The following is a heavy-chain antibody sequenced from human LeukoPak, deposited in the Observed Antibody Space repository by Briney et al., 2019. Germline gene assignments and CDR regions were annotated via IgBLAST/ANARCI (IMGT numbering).Heavy chain of an antibody. CDR2: ISYDGSNK. CDR1: GFTFSSYA. CDR3: ARETGWFGESHFDY. V-gene: IGHV3-30*01. D-gene: IGHD3-10*01. J-gene: IGHJ4*02. Sequence: GRSLRLSCAASGFTFSSYAMHWVRQAPGKGLEWVAVISYDGSNKYYADSVKGRFTISRDNSKNTLYLQMNSLRAEDTAVYYCARETGWFGESHFDYWGQGTLVTVSS.